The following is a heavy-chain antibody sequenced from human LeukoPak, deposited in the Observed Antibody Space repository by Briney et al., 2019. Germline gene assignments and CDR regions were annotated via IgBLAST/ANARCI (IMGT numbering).Heavy chain of an antibody. CDR1: GYTFTGYY. CDR2: IDPNSGDT. Sequence: ASVKVSCKASGYTFTGYYMHWLRQAPGQGLEWMGWIDPNSGDTNYVQKLQGRVTMTRDTSITTAYMELSRLTSDDTAVYYCTRDYDILTQWGQGTLVTVSS. D-gene: IGHD3-9*01. J-gene: IGHJ4*02. V-gene: IGHV1-2*02. CDR3: TRDYDILTQ.